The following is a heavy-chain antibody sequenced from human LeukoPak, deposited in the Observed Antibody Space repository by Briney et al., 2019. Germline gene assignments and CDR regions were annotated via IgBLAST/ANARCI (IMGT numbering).Heavy chain of an antibody. J-gene: IGHJ6*02. CDR3: ARENIAAADHDYYYYGMDV. V-gene: IGHV1-8*01. D-gene: IGHD6-13*01. CDR2: MNPNSGNT. Sequence: GSVKVSCKASGYTFTSYDINWVRQATGQGLEWMGWMNPNSGNTGYAQKFQGRVTMTRNTSISTAYMELSSLRSEDTAVYYCARENIAAADHDYYYYGMDVWGQGTTVTVSS. CDR1: GYTFTSYD.